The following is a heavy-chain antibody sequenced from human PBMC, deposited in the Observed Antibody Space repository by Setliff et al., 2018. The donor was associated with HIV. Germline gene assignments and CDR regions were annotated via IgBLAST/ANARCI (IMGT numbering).Heavy chain of an antibody. Sequence: GGSLRLSCETSGFTFEDYGMTWVRRAPGKGLEWVAGINWNGGSISYADSVKGRFTVSRDDAKESLYLQMNSLGAEDTAVYYCARSRGIGNYHWDVWGTGTTVTVSS. V-gene: IGHV3-20*04. CDR1: GFTFEDYG. CDR2: INWNGGSI. CDR3: ARSRGIGNYHWDV. J-gene: IGHJ6*03. D-gene: IGHD3-10*01.